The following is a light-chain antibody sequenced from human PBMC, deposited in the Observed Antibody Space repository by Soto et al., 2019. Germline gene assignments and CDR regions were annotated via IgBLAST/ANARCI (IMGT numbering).Light chain of an antibody. CDR2: GAS. J-gene: IGKJ1*01. V-gene: IGKV3-20*01. CDR1: QSVSSSY. Sequence: MGLTQSPGTLSLSPGERATLSCRASQSVSSSYLAWYQQKPGQAPRLLIYGASSRATGIPDRFSGSGSGTDFTLTISRLEPEDFAVYYCQQYGSSPTFGHGTKVDIK. CDR3: QQYGSSPT.